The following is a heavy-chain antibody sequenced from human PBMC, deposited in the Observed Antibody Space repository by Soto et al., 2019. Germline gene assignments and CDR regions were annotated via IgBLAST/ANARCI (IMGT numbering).Heavy chain of an antibody. CDR2: ISGSGGST. J-gene: IGHJ6*02. CDR3: AKDRPITMVRGVMVMDV. V-gene: IGHV3-23*01. CDR1: GFTFSSYA. D-gene: IGHD3-10*01. Sequence: EVQLLESGGGLVQPGGSLRLSCAASGFTFSSYAMSWVRQAPGKGLEWVSAISGSGGSTYYPDSVKGRFTISRDNSKNTLYLQMNSLRAEDTAVYYCAKDRPITMVRGVMVMDVWGQGTTVTVSS.